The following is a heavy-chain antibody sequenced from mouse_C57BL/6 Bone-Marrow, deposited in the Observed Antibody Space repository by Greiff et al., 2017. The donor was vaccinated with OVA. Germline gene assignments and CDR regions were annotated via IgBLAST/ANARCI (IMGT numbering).Heavy chain of an antibody. Sequence: QFPLQQSGAELARPGASVTMSCKASGYTFTSSTMHWVKQRPGQGLEWIGYIHPSSGYTKYNQKFKDTATLTADKSSSTAYMQLSSLTSEDSAVYYCARADYGGKGTTLKVSS. CDR3: ARADY. V-gene: IGHV1-4*01. CDR2: IHPSSGYT. CDR1: GYTFTSST. J-gene: IGHJ2*01.